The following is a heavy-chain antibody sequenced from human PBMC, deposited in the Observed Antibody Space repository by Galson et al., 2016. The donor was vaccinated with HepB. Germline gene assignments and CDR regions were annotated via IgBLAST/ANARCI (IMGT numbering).Heavy chain of an antibody. CDR2: VYANGSP. J-gene: IGHJ3*02. CDR1: GGSMISLY. Sequence: LPCNVPGGSMISLYWGWTRQPPRTRLESIGYVYANGSPQHNPSFNSRLTISLDTSKNSFSHTLTSGTAADAATYSCVSFRASDGFDIWGQGTVVSVS. CDR3: VSFRASDGFDI. D-gene: IGHD2-21*02. V-gene: IGHV4-59*11.